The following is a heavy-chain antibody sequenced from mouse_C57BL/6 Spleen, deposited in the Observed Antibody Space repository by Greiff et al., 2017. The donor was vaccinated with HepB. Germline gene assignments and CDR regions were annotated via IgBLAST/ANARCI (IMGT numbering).Heavy chain of an antibody. CDR1: GFNIKDDY. CDR3: TTRDGSGYGFAY. J-gene: IGHJ3*01. CDR2: IDPENGDT. V-gene: IGHV14-4*01. D-gene: IGHD3-2*02. Sequence: DVQLQESGAELVRPGASVKLSCTASGFNIKDDYMHWVKQRPEQGLEWIGWIDPENGDTEYASKFQGKATITADTSSNTAYLQLSSLTSEDTAVYYCTTRDGSGYGFAYWGQGTLVTVSA.